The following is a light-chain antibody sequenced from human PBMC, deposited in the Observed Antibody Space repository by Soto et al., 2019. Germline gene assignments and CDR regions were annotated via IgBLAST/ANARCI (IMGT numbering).Light chain of an antibody. Sequence: EIVLTQSPGTLSLSPGERATLSCRASQSVSTNYLAWYQRKPGQAPRLLIYGASSRATGIPDRFSASGSGTDFPLTISRPEPEDFAVYYCQQYGSSPPSFGQGTKVEIK. CDR2: GAS. J-gene: IGKJ1*01. CDR3: QQYGSSPPS. CDR1: QSVSTNY. V-gene: IGKV3-20*01.